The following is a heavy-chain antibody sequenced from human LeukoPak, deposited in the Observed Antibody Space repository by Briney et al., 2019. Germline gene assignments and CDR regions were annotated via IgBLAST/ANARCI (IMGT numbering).Heavy chain of an antibody. V-gene: IGHV4-61*02. D-gene: IGHD3-3*01. Sequence: PSETLSLTCTVSGYSISSGSYYWSWIRQPAGKGLEWIGRIYTSGSTNYNPSLKSRVTISVDTSKNQFSLKLSSVTAADTAVYYCAREADVLEWVEVDYWGQGTLVTVSS. CDR2: IYTSGST. CDR1: GYSISSGSYY. J-gene: IGHJ4*02. CDR3: AREADVLEWVEVDY.